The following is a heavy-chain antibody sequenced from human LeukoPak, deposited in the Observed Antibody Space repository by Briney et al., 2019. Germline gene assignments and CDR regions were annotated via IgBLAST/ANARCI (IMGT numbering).Heavy chain of an antibody. J-gene: IGHJ4*02. CDR3: ARILYSSGWSKYYFDY. CDR1: GYTFTGYY. Sequence: ASVKVSRKASGYTFTGYYMHWVRQAPGQGLEWMGWINPNSGGTNYAQKFQGRVTMTRDTSISTAYMELSRLRSDDTAVYYCARILYSSGWSKYYFDYWGQGTLVTVSS. D-gene: IGHD6-19*01. V-gene: IGHV1-2*02. CDR2: INPNSGGT.